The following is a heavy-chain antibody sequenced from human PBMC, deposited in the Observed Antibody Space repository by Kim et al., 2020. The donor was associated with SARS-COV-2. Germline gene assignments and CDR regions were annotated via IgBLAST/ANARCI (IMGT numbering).Heavy chain of an antibody. CDR2: ISYDGSNK. V-gene: IGHV3-30-3*01. Sequence: GGSLRLSCAASGFTFNSYAMHWVRQAPGKGLEWVAVISYDGSNKYYADSVKGRFTISRDNSKNTLYLQMNSLRTEDTAVYYCATSFCGSYYGYG. CDR1: GFTFNSYA. J-gene: IGHJ6*01. CDR3: ATSFCGSYYGYG. D-gene: IGHD3-16*01.